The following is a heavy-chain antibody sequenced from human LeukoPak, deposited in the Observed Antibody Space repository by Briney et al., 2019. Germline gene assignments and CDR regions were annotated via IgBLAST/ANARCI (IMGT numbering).Heavy chain of an antibody. D-gene: IGHD4-17*01. CDR3: ARGFNGDYSYSYYYYYMDV. CDR2: INHSGST. CDR1: GGSFSAYY. J-gene: IGHJ6*03. Sequence: SETLAFTCAVYGGSFSAYYWSWIRQPPGKGLEWIGEINHSGSTSYNPSLKSRLTISADTSMNQFSLKLSSVTAADTAVYYCARGFNGDYSYSYYYYYMDVWGKGTTVSVSS. V-gene: IGHV4-34*01.